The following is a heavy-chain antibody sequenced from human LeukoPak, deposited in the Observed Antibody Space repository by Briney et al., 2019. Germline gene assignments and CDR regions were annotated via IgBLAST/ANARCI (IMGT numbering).Heavy chain of an antibody. Sequence: GGSLRLSCAASGFXFSDYYMSWIRQAPGKGLEWVSYISSSSSYTNYADSVKGRFTISRDNAKNSLYLQMNSLRAEDTAVYYCARDAAYSGSYGHAFDIWGQGTVVTVSS. CDR1: GFXFSDYY. CDR2: ISSSSSYT. V-gene: IGHV3-11*05. CDR3: ARDAAYSGSYGHAFDI. J-gene: IGHJ3*02. D-gene: IGHD1-26*01.